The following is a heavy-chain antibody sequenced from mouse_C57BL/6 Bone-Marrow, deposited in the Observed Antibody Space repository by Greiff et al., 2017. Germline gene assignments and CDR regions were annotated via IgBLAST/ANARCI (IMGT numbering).Heavy chain of an antibody. CDR2: FHPYNDDT. Sequence: VQLQQSGAELVKPGASVKLSCKASGYTFTTYPIEWMKQNHGKSLEWIGNFHPYNDDTKYNEKFKGKATLTVDKSSSTVYLELSRLTSDDSAVYYCARGRSNPGGYFDYWGQGTTLTVSS. CDR3: ARGRSNPGGYFDY. CDR1: GYTFTTYP. D-gene: IGHD4-1*01. J-gene: IGHJ2*01. V-gene: IGHV1-47*01.